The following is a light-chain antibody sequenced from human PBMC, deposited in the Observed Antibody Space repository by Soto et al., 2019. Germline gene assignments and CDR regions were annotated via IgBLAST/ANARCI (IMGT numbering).Light chain of an antibody. CDR1: QGISNY. Sequence: DIQMTPSPSPLSSFVGDRVTITCRASQGISNYLAWYQQKPGKVPKLLIYAASTLQSGVPSRFSGSGSGTDFTLTISSLQPEDVATYYCQKYNSAPQTFGQGTKVDI. J-gene: IGKJ1*01. V-gene: IGKV1-27*01. CDR2: AAS. CDR3: QKYNSAPQT.